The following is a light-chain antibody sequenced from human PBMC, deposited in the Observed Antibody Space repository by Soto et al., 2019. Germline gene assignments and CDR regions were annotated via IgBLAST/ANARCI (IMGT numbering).Light chain of an antibody. J-gene: IGKJ3*01. CDR2: AAS. CDR3: QQLNRT. V-gene: IGKV1-9*01. Sequence: IQLTQSPSSLSASVGDRVTITCRASQGISSYLAWYQQKPGKAPKLLIYAASTLQSGVPSRFSGSGSGTDFTLTISSLHPEDFATYYCQQLNRTFGPGTKVDIK. CDR1: QGISSY.